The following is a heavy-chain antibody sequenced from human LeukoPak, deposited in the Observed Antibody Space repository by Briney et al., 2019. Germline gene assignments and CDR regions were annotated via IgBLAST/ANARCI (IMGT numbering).Heavy chain of an antibody. Sequence: GGSLRLSCAASGFTFSSYTMKWVRQALGKGVEWVSSISASGNYIYYADSVKGRFTISRDSAKSSLYLQMNSLKAEDTAVYYCVRSRAPPSPIDGKELDPRGPGTLVTVSS. CDR2: ISASGNYI. V-gene: IGHV3-21*01. CDR3: VRSRAPPSPIDGKELDP. J-gene: IGHJ5*02. D-gene: IGHD1-26*01. CDR1: GFTFSSYT.